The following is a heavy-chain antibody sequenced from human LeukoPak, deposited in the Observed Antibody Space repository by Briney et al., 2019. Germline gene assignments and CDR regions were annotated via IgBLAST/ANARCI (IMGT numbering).Heavy chain of an antibody. CDR1: GGSISSYY. CDR3: ATLTTVVTAYYFDY. V-gene: IGHV4-4*09. Sequence: SETLSLTCTVSGGSISSYYWSWIRQPRGKGLEWIGYIYHSGSTDYNPSLKSRVTISVDTSKSQFSLKLTSVTAADTAVYYCATLTTVVTAYYFDYWGQGTLVTVSS. D-gene: IGHD4-23*01. J-gene: IGHJ4*02. CDR2: IYHSGST.